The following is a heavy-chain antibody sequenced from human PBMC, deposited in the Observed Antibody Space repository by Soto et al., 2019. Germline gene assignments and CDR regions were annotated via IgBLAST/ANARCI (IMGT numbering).Heavy chain of an antibody. V-gene: IGHV3-23*01. CDR1: GFTFTNYA. CDR2: ISVSGGLK. D-gene: IGHD1-26*01. J-gene: IGHJ5*02. Sequence: EVQLSESGGDLRQPGGSLRLSCAASGFTFTNYAMTWVRQTPGKGLEWVSGISVSGGLKYYADSVQGRFTVSRDNSKNILYLQMDNLRDEDTALYYCAREVGAPSGWLDPWGQGTQVTVSS. CDR3: AREVGAPSGWLDP.